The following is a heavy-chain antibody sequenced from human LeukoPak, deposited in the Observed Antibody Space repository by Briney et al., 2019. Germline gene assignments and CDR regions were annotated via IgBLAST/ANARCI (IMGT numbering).Heavy chain of an antibody. V-gene: IGHV4-59*01. CDR1: GGSISSYY. Sequence: SETLSLTCTVSGGSISSYYWSWIRQPPGKGLEWIGYIYYSGSTNYNPSLKSRVTISVDTSKNQFSLKLRSVTAADTAVYYCARSSYYDSSGPLGYWGQGTLVTVSS. J-gene: IGHJ4*02. CDR3: ARSSYYDSSGPLGY. D-gene: IGHD3-22*01. CDR2: IYYSGST.